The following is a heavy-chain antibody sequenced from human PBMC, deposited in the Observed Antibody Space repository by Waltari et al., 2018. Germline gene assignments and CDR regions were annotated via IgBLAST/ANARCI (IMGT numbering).Heavy chain of an antibody. Sequence: VQVVESGGGLVQPGGSLRLSCAASGFTFGYYWMHWVRQVPGKGPVWVSRIKTEGMITTLVDAVKGRFIVSRDNARNTLYLQMNSLRAEDTAVYYCARDGIAGSQAYWGQGTLVTVSS. CDR2: IKTEGMIT. D-gene: IGHD2-21*01. CDR3: ARDGIAGSQAY. CDR1: GFTFGYYW. V-gene: IGHV3-74*01. J-gene: IGHJ4*02.